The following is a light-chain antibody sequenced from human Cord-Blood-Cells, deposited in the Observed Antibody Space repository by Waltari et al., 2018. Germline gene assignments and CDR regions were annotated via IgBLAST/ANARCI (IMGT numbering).Light chain of an antibody. CDR1: SGSIASNY. V-gene: IGLV6-57*01. Sequence: NFMLTQPHSVSESPGKTVTISCTRSSGSIASNYVQWYQQRPGSSPTTVIYEDNQRPSGVPDRFSCSIDSSSNSASLTISGLKTEDDADYYCQSYDSSNLVFGGGTKLTVL. J-gene: IGLJ3*02. CDR3: QSYDSSNLV. CDR2: EDN.